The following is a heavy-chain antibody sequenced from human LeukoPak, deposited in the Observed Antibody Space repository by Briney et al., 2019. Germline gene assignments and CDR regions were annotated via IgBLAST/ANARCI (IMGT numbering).Heavy chain of an antibody. D-gene: IGHD1-14*01. J-gene: IGHJ4*02. Sequence: PGGSLRLSCAASGFTFSRFGMHWVRQAPGQGLEWVSFILYDGSEKYYADSVKGRFTISRDNAKNSLYLQMNNLGAEDTAVYYCATHRNLGNWGQGTLVTVSS. V-gene: IGHV3-30*02. CDR3: ATHRNLGN. CDR1: GFTFSRFG. CDR2: ILYDGSEK.